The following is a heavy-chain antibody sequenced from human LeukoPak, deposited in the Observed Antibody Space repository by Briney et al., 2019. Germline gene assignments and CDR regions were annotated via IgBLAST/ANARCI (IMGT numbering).Heavy chain of an antibody. CDR2: IYYSGST. CDR1: GGSISSYY. V-gene: IGHV4-59*08. CDR3: ARHALEGWFDP. J-gene: IGHJ5*02. Sequence: SETLSLTCTVSGGSISSYYWSWIRQPPGKGLEWIGYIYYSGSTNYNPSLKSRVTISVDTSKNQFSLKLSSVTAADTAVYYCARHALEGWFDPWGQGTLVTVSS. D-gene: IGHD1-1*01.